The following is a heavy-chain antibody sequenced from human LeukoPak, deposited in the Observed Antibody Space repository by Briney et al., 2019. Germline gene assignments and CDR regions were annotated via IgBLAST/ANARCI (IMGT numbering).Heavy chain of an antibody. D-gene: IGHD5-12*01. J-gene: IGHJ4*02. CDR3: ASTPLGGYHSRHDY. CDR1: GYTFSIYW. V-gene: IGHV5-10-1*01. CDR2: IDPSDSYT. Sequence: GESLRISCKGSGYTFSIYWISWVRQMPGKGLEWMGRIDPSDSYTKYSPSFRGHVTISADKSTTTAYLQWSGLRASDTATYYCASTPLGGYHSRHDYWGQGTLVIVSS.